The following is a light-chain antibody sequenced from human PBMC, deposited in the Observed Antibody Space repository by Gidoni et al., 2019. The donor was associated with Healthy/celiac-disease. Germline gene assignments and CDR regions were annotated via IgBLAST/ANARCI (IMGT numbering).Light chain of an antibody. J-gene: IGKJ1*01. CDR3: QQYNNWPSWT. V-gene: IGKV3-15*01. CDR1: QSVSSN. CDR2: GAS. Sequence: EIVMPQPPATLSVSPGERATLSCRASQSVSSNLAWYQQKPGQAPRLLIYGASTRATGIPAGFSGSGSGTEFTLTISSLQSEDFAVYYCQQYNNWPSWTFGQGTKVEIK.